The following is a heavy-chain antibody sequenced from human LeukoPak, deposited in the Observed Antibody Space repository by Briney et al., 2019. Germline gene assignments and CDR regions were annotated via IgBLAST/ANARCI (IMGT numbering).Heavy chain of an antibody. CDR2: INAGNGNT. D-gene: IGHD4-17*01. Sequence: GASVKVSCKASGYTFTSYAMHWVRQAPGQRLEWMGWINAGNGNTKYSQEFQGRVTITRDTSASTAYMELSSLRSEDMAVYYCARGGDYGDYTFDYWGQGTLVTVSS. CDR3: ARGGDYGDYTFDY. J-gene: IGHJ4*02. CDR1: GYTFTSYA. V-gene: IGHV1-3*03.